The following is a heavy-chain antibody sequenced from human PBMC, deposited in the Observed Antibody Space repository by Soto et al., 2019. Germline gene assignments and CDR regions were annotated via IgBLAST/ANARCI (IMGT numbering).Heavy chain of an antibody. D-gene: IGHD5-12*01. V-gene: IGHV4-34*02. Sequence: QVHLQQWGAGLLKPSETLSLTCAVYGESFIGYYWTWIRQPPGKGLEWIGEINHRGSTNYNPSLKSRVTISTDTSTNQFSLKLTSVTAAETSVYYCARTDIVTTNWFDPWGQGTLVTVSS. CDR3: ARTDIVTTNWFDP. CDR1: GESFIGYY. CDR2: INHRGST. J-gene: IGHJ5*02.